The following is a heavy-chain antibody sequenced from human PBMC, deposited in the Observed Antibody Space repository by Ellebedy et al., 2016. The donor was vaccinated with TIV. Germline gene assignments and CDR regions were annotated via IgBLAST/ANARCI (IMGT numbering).Heavy chain of an antibody. V-gene: IGHV3-23*01. J-gene: IGHJ4*02. D-gene: IGHD6-19*01. CDR2: ISGSGDYT. Sequence: GASLKISCAASGFTFSSYAMSWVRQAPGKGLEWVSVISGSGDYTNYADSVKGRFTISRDNSKSTLYLQMNSLRAEDTAVYYCAKQQWLDNWGQGTLVTVSS. CDR3: AKQQWLDN. CDR1: GFTFSSYA.